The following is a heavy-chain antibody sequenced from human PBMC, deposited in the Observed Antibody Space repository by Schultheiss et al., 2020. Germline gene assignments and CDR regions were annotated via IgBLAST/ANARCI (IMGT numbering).Heavy chain of an antibody. CDR3: ARVWLYCSGGSCPRLDP. J-gene: IGHJ5*02. D-gene: IGHD2-15*01. Sequence: SQTLSLTCVVYGASFSGYSWNWIRQPPGKGLEWIGEINHTGSTNYNPSLESRVTMSVDTSKFQFSLRLSSVTAADTAVYYCARVWLYCSGGSCPRLDPWGQGTLVTVSS. CDR2: INHTGST. CDR1: GASFSGYS. V-gene: IGHV4-34*01.